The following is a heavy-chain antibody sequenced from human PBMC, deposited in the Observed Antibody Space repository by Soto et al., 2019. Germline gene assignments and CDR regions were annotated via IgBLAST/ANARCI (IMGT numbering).Heavy chain of an antibody. Sequence: QVQLVQSGAEVKKPGSSVKVSCKVSGGTFSSYAISWVRQASGQGLEWMGAIVPVFGAAHYAPKFQGRVTIPEDESTSMAYMEVSSLNSENTAVYYCARVAQLLDYWGQGTLVTVSS. CDR2: IVPVFGAA. CDR1: GGTFSSYA. V-gene: IGHV1-69*01. D-gene: IGHD6-13*01. CDR3: ARVAQLLDY. J-gene: IGHJ4*02.